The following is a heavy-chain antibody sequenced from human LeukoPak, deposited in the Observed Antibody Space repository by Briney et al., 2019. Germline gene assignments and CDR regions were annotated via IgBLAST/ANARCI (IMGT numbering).Heavy chain of an antibody. CDR1: GGSISSYY. CDR3: ARDGTPNYSSGWVYMDV. D-gene: IGHD6-25*01. CDR2: IFCSGST. J-gene: IGHJ6*03. V-gene: IGHV4-59*01. Sequence: SETLSLTCTVSGGSISSYYWSWIRQPPGKGLEWIGYIFCSGSTNYNPSLKSRVTISVDTSKNQFSLKLSSVTAADTAVYYCARDGTPNYSSGWVYMDVWGKGTTVTISS.